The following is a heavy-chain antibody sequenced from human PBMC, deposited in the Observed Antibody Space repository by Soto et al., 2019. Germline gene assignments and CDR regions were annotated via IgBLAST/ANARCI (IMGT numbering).Heavy chain of an antibody. CDR3: AREGRDGYNNA. V-gene: IGHV1-8*01. CDR2: MNPNSGNT. CDR1: GYTFTSYD. Sequence: GASVKVSCKASGYTFTSYDINWVRQATGQGLEWMGWMNPNSGNTGYAQKFQGRVTMTRNTSISTAYMELSSMRSEATAVYDCAREGRDGYNNAWGQGTLVTVSS. J-gene: IGHJ5*02. D-gene: IGHD5-12*01.